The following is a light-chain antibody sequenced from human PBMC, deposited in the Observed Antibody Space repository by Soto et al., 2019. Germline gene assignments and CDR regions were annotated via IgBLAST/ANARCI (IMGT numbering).Light chain of an antibody. V-gene: IGKV4-1*01. J-gene: IGKJ2*01. CDR3: QQYYNVPYT. CDR1: QNVLTSANNNNF. Sequence: IVMTQSPDSLAVSLGERATINCKSSQNVLTSANNNNFLAWYQQRPGQPPKLLISWASTRESGVPDRFSDSGSGTDFTLTISTVQAEDVAVYYCQQYYNVPYTFGQGTKLEIK. CDR2: WAS.